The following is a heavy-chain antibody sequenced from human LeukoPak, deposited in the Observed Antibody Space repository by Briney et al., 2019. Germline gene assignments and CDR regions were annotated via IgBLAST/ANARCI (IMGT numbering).Heavy chain of an antibody. V-gene: IGHV4-59*08. D-gene: IGHD6-6*01. J-gene: IGHJ5*02. CDR3: ARQPAGKQLNFDP. CDR1: GSSISSYY. Sequence: SETLSLTCTVSGSSISSYYWAWIRQAPGKGPEWIGYFYDNGYTVDTRYNPSVKGRVSMSAGTSDNQFSLQLTSVTAADTAVYYCARQPAGKQLNFDPWGPGTLVIVSS. CDR2: FYDNGYTVDT.